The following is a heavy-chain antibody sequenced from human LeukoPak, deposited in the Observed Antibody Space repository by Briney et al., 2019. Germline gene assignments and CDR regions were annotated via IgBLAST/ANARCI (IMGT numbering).Heavy chain of an antibody. CDR3: AYGSSWTYDFDY. CDR2: ISGSGGST. V-gene: IGHV3-23*01. Sequence: GGSLRLSCAASGFTFSSYAMSWVRQAPGKGLEWVSGISGSGGSTYYADSVKGRFNISRDNSKNTLYLQMNSLRAEDTAVYYCAYGSSWTYDFDYWGQGTLVTVSS. CDR1: GFTFSSYA. D-gene: IGHD6-13*01. J-gene: IGHJ4*02.